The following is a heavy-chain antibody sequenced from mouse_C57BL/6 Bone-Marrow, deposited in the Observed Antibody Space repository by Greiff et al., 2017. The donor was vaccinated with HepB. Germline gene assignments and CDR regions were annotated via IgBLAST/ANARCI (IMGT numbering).Heavy chain of an antibody. D-gene: IGHD1-1*01. CDR1: GFTFSDYG. CDR3: ARDSGSSYRYFDY. V-gene: IGHV5-17*01. Sequence: EVKLVESGGGLVKPGGSLKLSCAASGFTFSDYGMHWVRQAPEKGLEWVAYISSGSSTIYYADTVKGRFTISRDNAKNTLFLQMSSLRSEETAMYYSARDSGSSYRYFDYWGRGTTLTVSS. CDR2: ISSGSSTI. J-gene: IGHJ2*01.